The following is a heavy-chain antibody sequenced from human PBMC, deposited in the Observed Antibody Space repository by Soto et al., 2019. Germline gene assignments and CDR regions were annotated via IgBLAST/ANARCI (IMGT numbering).Heavy chain of an antibody. CDR2: IYHSGST. V-gene: IGHV4-4*02. CDR1: GGSISSSNW. D-gene: IGHD3-22*01. CDR3: ARRGYYDSSGCLDPFDI. J-gene: IGHJ3*02. Sequence: SETLSLTCAVSGGSISSSNWWSWVRQPPGKGLEWIGEIYHSGSTNYNPSLKSRVTISVDKSKNQFSLKLSSVTAADTAVYYCARRGYYDSSGCLDPFDIWGQGTMVTVSS.